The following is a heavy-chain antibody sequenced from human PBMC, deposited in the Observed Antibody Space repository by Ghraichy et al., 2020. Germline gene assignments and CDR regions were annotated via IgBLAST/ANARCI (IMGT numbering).Heavy chain of an antibody. CDR2: IKKDASEK. Sequence: GGSLRLSCTASGFTFSSYLMSWVRQAPGKGLEWVANIKKDASEKYYVDTVKGRFTITRDNAKNSLFLQMNSLRTEVTAVYYCARDLGSGWYFDYWGQGTLVTVSS. D-gene: IGHD6-19*01. V-gene: IGHV3-7*01. CDR3: ARDLGSGWYFDY. J-gene: IGHJ4*02. CDR1: GFTFSSYL.